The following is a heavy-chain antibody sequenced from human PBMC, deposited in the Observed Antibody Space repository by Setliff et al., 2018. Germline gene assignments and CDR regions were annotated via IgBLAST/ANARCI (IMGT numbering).Heavy chain of an antibody. CDR3: VRSGKFGMRFWFDQ. CDR2: IHSDNGDA. D-gene: IGHD1-26*01. V-gene: IGHV1-2*06. Sequence: ASVKVSCKTSGYTFIGYYISWLRQAPGQGLEWMGHIHSDNGDATYAQKFQVRDTSINTAYMELSSLTSDDTAFYYCVRSGKFGMRFWFDQWGQGTLVTVSS. CDR1: GYTFIGYY. J-gene: IGHJ5*02.